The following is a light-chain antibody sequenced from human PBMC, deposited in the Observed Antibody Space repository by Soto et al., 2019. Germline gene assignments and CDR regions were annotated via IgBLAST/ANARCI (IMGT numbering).Light chain of an antibody. CDR3: QQYSGSPPLT. J-gene: IGKJ4*01. CDR1: QSISSTY. Sequence: ENVLTQSPGTLSLSPGERATLSCRASQSISSTYLAWYQQKPCQPPRLLMYGASNRATGSPDRFSGSGSGTDFTLTTSRLEPEDFAVYYCQQYSGSPPLTFGGGTKVEIK. V-gene: IGKV3-20*01. CDR2: GAS.